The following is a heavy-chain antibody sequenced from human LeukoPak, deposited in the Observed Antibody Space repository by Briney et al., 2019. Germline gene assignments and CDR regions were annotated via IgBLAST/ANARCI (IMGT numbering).Heavy chain of an antibody. CDR1: GFTVSSNY. V-gene: IGHV3-53*01. CDR2: IYSGGST. J-gene: IGHJ4*02. CDR3: ARSPNFPSFDY. D-gene: IGHD1-7*01. Sequence: PGGSLSLSCAASGFTVSSNYMTWVRQAPGKGLECVSVIYSGGSTYYADSVKGRFTISRGNSKNTLYLQMNSLRAEDTAVSYCARSPNFPSFDYWGQGSMVAVRS.